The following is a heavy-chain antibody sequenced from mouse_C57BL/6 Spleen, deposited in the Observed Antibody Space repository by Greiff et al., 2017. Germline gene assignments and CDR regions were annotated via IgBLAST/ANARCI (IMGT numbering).Heavy chain of an antibody. CDR3: TVGSEFY. V-gene: IGHV6-3*01. Sequence: LQQSGGGLVQPGGSMKLSCVASGFTFSNYWMNWVRQSPEKGLEWVAQIRLKSDNYATHYAESVKGRFTISRDDSKSSVYLQMNNLRAEDTGIYYCTVGSEFYWGQGTTLTVSS. CDR1: GFTFSNYW. CDR2: IRLKSDNYAT. J-gene: IGHJ2*01.